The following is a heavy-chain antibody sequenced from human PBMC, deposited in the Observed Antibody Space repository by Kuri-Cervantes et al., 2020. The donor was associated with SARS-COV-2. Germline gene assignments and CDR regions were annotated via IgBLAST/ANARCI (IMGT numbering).Heavy chain of an antibody. CDR1: GFTFSSYW. CDR2: INSDGSST. D-gene: IGHD3-3*01. J-gene: IGHJ5*02. CDR3: ARDVVHDFWSGYENWFDP. Sequence: GGSLRLSCAASGFTFSSYWMHWVRQAPGKGLVWVSRINSDGSSTSYADSVKGRFTISRDNAKNTLYLQMNSLRAEDTAVYYCARDVVHDFWSGYENWFDPWGQGTLVTVSS. V-gene: IGHV3-74*01.